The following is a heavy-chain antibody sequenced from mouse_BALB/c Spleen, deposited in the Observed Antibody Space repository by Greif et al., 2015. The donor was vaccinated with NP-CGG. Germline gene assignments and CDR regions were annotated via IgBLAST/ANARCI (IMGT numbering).Heavy chain of an antibody. Sequence: QVQLQQSGPELVKPGASVKISCKASGYTFTDYYINWVKQKPGQGLEWIGWIYPGGGNTKYNEKFKGKATLTVDTSSSTAYMQLSSLTSEDTAVCFCARRTGTEAMDYWGQGTSVTVSS. CDR2: IYPGGGNT. CDR3: ARRTGTEAMDY. J-gene: IGHJ4*01. CDR1: GYTFTDYY. D-gene: IGHD4-1*01. V-gene: IGHV1-84*02.